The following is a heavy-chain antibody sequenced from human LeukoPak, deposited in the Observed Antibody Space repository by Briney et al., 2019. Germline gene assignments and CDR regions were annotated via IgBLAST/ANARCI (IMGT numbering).Heavy chain of an antibody. CDR2: IRNKASGGTT. D-gene: IGHD4-23*01. CDR1: GFTFGDYA. Sequence: GRSLRLSCTTSGFTFGDYAMSWVRQAPGKGLEWVGFIRNKASGGTTEYAASVKGRFTISRDDSKSIAYLEMNSLRTEDTGVYYCARPRTVGSFDFDYWGQGTLVTVSS. J-gene: IGHJ4*02. V-gene: IGHV3-49*04. CDR3: ARPRTVGSFDFDY.